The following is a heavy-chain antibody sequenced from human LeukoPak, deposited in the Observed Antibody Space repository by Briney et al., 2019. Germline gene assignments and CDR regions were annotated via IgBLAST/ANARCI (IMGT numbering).Heavy chain of an antibody. Sequence: ASVKASCKASGGTFSSYAISWVRQAPGQGLEWMGGIIPIFGTANYAQKFQGRVTITADESTSTAYMELSSLRSEDTAVYYCAREPYYYDSSGSTAMDVWGQGTTVTVSS. CDR2: IIPIFGTA. CDR1: GGTFSSYA. V-gene: IGHV1-69*13. CDR3: AREPYYYDSSGSTAMDV. D-gene: IGHD3-22*01. J-gene: IGHJ6*02.